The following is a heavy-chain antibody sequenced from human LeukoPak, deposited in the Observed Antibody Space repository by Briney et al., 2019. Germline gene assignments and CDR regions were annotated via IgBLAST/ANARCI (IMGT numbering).Heavy chain of an antibody. CDR2: IYHSGST. V-gene: IGHV4-30-2*01. J-gene: IGHJ4*02. Sequence: SETLSLTCTVSGGSISSGGYYWSWIRQPPGKGLEWIGYIYHSGSTYYNPSLKSRVTISVGTSKNQFSLKLSSVTAADTAVYYCASIGYCSGGSCYSEDYWGQGTLVTVSS. CDR3: ASIGYCSGGSCYSEDY. D-gene: IGHD2-15*01. CDR1: GGSISSGGYY.